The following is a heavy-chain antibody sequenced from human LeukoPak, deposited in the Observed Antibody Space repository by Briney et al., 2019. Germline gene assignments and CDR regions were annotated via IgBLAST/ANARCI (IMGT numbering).Heavy chain of an antibody. CDR3: AKGCLGGGNCFFFQH. V-gene: IGHV3-30*18. CDR1: GFTFDNYG. J-gene: IGHJ1*01. CDR2: ISSDGATQ. D-gene: IGHD2-15*01. Sequence: GRSLRLSCAAYGFTFDNYGMHWVRQAPGKGLEWVADISSDGATQYYADSVKGRFTISRDNSKNTLNLQMNSLRPGDTAVYYCAKGCLGGGNCFFFQHWGQGTLVTVSS.